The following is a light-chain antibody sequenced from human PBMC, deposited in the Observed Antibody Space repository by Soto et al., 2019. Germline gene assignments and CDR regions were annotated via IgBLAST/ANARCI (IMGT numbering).Light chain of an antibody. CDR2: YAS. V-gene: IGKV3-15*01. CDR1: ESVHRN. J-gene: IGKJ3*01. Sequence: EVVMTQSPATLSVSPGERVTVSCRASESVHRNLAWYHQKPGQGPSLLIYYASTRATGVPDRFTGSVSGTEFTLVISRLQSEYFGVYHCQHYSNCPPTFGPGTKVEIK. CDR3: QHYSNCPPT.